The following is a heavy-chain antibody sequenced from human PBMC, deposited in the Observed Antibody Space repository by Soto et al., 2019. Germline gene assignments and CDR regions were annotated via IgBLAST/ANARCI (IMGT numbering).Heavy chain of an antibody. Sequence: SVNVSCKASGGTFSSYAISWVRQAPGQGLEWMGGIIPIFGTENYAQKFKGRVTITADESTSTAYMELSSLRSEDTAVYYCARDPDSSSSPNWLSERWGQGNMVSVSS. D-gene: IGHD6-6*01. V-gene: IGHV1-69*13. CDR2: IIPIFGTE. CDR1: GGTFSSYA. CDR3: ARDPDSSSSPNWLSER. J-gene: IGHJ4*01.